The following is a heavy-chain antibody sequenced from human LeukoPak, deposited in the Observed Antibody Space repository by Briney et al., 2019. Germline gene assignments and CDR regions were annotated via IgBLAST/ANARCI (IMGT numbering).Heavy chain of an antibody. Sequence: SETLSLTCAVYGGSFSGYYWSWIRQPPGKGLEWTGEINHSGSTNYNPSLKSRVTISVDTSKNQFSLKLSSVTAADTAVYYCARGHSALRITMVRGVWYNYWGQGTLVTVSS. CDR1: GGSFSGYY. V-gene: IGHV4-34*01. CDR3: ARGHSALRITMVRGVWYNY. J-gene: IGHJ4*02. D-gene: IGHD3-10*01. CDR2: INHSGST.